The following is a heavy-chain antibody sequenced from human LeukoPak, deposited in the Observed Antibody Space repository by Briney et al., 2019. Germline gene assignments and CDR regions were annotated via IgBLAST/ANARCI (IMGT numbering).Heavy chain of an antibody. V-gene: IGHV4-4*07. CDR2: IYTSGST. Sequence: PSETLSLTCTVSGGSISSYYWSWIRQPAGKGLEWIGRIYTSGSTNYNPSLKSRVTMPVDTSKNQFSLKLSSVTAADTAVYYCARDRYYYDSSGYYLFDYWGQGTLVTVSS. CDR1: GGSISSYY. D-gene: IGHD3-22*01. CDR3: ARDRYYYDSSGYYLFDY. J-gene: IGHJ4*02.